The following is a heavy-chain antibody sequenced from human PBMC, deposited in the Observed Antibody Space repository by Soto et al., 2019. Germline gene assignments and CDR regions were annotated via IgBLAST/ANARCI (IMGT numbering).Heavy chain of an antibody. Sequence: QLQLQESGPGLVKPSETLSLTCTVSGGSISSSSYYWGWIRQPPGKGLEWIGTIYHSGSTYYKPSLKSRVNLSVDTSKNQFSLKLNSVTAADTAIYYRAREMGGSIDYWGQGTLVTVSS. V-gene: IGHV4-39*01. J-gene: IGHJ4*02. CDR2: IYHSGST. D-gene: IGHD1-26*01. CDR3: AREMGGSIDY. CDR1: GGSISSSSYY.